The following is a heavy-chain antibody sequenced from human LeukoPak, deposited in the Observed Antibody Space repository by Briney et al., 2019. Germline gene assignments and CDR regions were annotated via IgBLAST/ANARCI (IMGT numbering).Heavy chain of an antibody. Sequence: SETPSLTCAVYGGSFSGYYWSWIRQPPGKGLEWIGEINHSGSTYYNPSLKSRVTISVDTSKNQFSLKLSSVTAADTAVYYCARSGSSGWYTYYFDYWGQGTLVTVSS. J-gene: IGHJ4*02. D-gene: IGHD6-19*01. CDR3: ARSGSSGWYTYYFDY. CDR1: GGSFSGYY. CDR2: INHSGST. V-gene: IGHV4-34*01.